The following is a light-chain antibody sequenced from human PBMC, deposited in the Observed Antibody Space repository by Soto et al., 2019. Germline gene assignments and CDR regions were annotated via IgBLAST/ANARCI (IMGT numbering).Light chain of an antibody. V-gene: IGKV3-11*01. Sequence: EIVLTQSPASLSLSPGERATLSCRASRSLYIYLAWFQQKLGQAPRLLIYDASKRATGIPARFSGSGSGTDFTLTISSLEPEDFAVYYCQQRSSWPRTFGQGTSLEIK. CDR3: QQRSSWPRT. CDR2: DAS. J-gene: IGKJ2*01. CDR1: RSLYIY.